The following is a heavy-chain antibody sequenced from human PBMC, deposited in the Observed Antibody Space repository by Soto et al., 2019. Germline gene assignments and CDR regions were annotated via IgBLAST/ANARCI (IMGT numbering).Heavy chain of an antibody. J-gene: IGHJ6*02. CDR1: GCTFSSYA. CDR2: IIPIFGTA. Sequence: ASVKVSCKASGCTFSSYAISWVRQAPGQGLEWMGGIIPIFGTANYAQKFQGRVTITADESTSTAYMELSSLRSEDTAVYYCARGDPGTALIYYGMDVWGQGTTVTVSS. V-gene: IGHV1-69*13. CDR3: ARGDPGTALIYYGMDV. D-gene: IGHD2-8*01.